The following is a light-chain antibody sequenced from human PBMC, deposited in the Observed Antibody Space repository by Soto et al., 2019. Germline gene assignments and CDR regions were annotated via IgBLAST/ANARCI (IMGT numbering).Light chain of an antibody. CDR3: QQYNNWLLLT. V-gene: IGKV3-15*01. CDR1: QSVSSN. J-gene: IGKJ5*01. Sequence: EIVLTQSPGTLSLSPGERATLSCRASQSVSSNLAWYQQKPGQAPRLLIYGASTRATGIPARFSGSGSGTEFTLTISSLQSEDFAVYYCQQYNNWLLLTFGGGTRLEIK. CDR2: GAS.